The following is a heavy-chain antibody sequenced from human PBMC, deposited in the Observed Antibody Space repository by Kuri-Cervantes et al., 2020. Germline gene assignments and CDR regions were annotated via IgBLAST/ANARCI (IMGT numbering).Heavy chain of an antibody. CDR1: GFTFNSCG. V-gene: IGHV3-30*03. D-gene: IGHD1-26*01. J-gene: IGHJ4*02. CDR3: AVHSGSYYYFDY. Sequence: GGSLRLSCAASGFTFNSCGMHWVRQAPGKGLEWVTVISYDGSNTYYADSVKGRFTISRDNSKDTLYLQMNSLRAEDTAVYYCAVHSGSYYYFDYWGQGTLVTVSS. CDR2: ISYDGSNT.